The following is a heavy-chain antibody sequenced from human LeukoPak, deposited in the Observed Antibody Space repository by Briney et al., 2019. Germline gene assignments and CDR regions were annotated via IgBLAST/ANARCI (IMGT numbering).Heavy chain of an antibody. Sequence: GGSLRLSCAASGFTFSSYAMSWVRQAPGKGLEWVSAISGSGGSTYYADSVKGRFTISRDNSKNTLYLQMNSLRAEDTAVYYCATRSHGSGSYSPYWGQGTLVTVSS. D-gene: IGHD3-10*01. CDR2: ISGSGGST. CDR1: GFTFSSYA. J-gene: IGHJ4*02. V-gene: IGHV3-23*01. CDR3: ATRSHGSGSYSPY.